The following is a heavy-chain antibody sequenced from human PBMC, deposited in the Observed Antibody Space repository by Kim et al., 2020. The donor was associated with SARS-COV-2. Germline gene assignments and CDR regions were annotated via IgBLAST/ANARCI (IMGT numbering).Heavy chain of an antibody. Sequence: GGSLRLSCAASGFTFSSYGMHWVRQAPGKGLEWVAVISYDGSNKYYADSVKGRFTISRDNSKNTLYLQMNSLRAEDTAVYYCAKDIAAAGNEYYYDYWGQGTLVTVSS. V-gene: IGHV3-30*18. CDR3: AKDIAAAGNEYYYDY. CDR1: GFTFSSYG. D-gene: IGHD6-13*01. CDR2: ISYDGSNK. J-gene: IGHJ4*02.